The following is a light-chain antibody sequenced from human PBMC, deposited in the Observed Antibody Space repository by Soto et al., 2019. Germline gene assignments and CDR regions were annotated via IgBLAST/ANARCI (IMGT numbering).Light chain of an antibody. CDR2: SAS. CDR3: QKFNTAPLT. CDR1: QDISVY. V-gene: IGKV1-27*01. Sequence: DIQMTQSPSSLSASVGDRVTITCRASQDISVYLAWYQQKPGKVPKLLIYSASTLQSGVPSRFSGSGSGTDFTLTISSLQPEDVATSFCQKFNTAPLTVGQGTRLEIK. J-gene: IGKJ5*01.